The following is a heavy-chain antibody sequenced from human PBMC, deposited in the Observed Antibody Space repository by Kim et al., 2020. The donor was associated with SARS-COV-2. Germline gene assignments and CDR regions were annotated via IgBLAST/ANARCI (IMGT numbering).Heavy chain of an antibody. CDR3: ARLSFGSSGYYYGGFD. Sequence: SETLSRTCTVSGGSISSSSYYWGWIRQPPGKGLEWIGSIYYSGSTYYNPSLKSRVTISIDTSKNQFSLKLSSVTAADTAVYYCARLSFGSSGYYYGGFD. D-gene: IGHD3-22*01. CDR1: GGSISSSSYY. J-gene: IGHJ4*01. CDR2: IYYSGST. V-gene: IGHV4-39*01.